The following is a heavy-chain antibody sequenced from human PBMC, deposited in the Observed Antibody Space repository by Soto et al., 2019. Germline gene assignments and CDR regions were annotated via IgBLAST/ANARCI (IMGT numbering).Heavy chain of an antibody. CDR3: ARVFGFGGMDV. CDR2: IYYSGST. D-gene: IGHD3-10*01. Sequence: QVQLQESGPGLVKPSQTLSLTCTVSGGSISSGGYYWSWIRQHPGKGLEWIGYIYYSGSTYYNPSPKSRFTLSVAPSKNLFSVKRSSVTAADTAVYYCARVFGFGGMDVWGQGTTVTVSS. V-gene: IGHV4-31*03. J-gene: IGHJ6*02. CDR1: GGSISSGGYY.